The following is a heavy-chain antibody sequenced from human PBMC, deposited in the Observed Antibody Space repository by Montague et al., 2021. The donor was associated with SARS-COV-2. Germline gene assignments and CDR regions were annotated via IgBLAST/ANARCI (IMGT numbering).Heavy chain of an antibody. J-gene: IGHJ5*02. V-gene: IGHV4-61*02. CDR1: IGSISSGSYY. CDR3: ARDGYSSGWNGLHWFDP. CDR2: IYTGGST. Sequence: TLSLTCTVSIGSISSGSYYWSWIRQPAGKGLEWIGRIYTGGSTNYNPSLKSRVTISVDTSKNQFSLKLSSVTAADTAVYYCARDGYSSGWNGLHWFDPWGQGTLVTVPS. D-gene: IGHD6-25*01.